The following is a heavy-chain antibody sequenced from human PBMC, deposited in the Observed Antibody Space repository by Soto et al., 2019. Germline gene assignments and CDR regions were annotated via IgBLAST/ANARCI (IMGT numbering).Heavy chain of an antibody. Sequence: EVQLLESGGGLVQPGGSLRLSCAASGFTFSSYAMSWVRQAPGKGLEWVSAISGSGGSTYYADSVKGRFTISRDNSKNTLYLQMNSLRAEDTAVYYCAKDHPYAAGGIVVVRDAVDIWGQGTMVTVSS. CDR1: GFTFSSYA. CDR3: AKDHPYAAGGIVVVRDAVDI. CDR2: ISGSGGST. J-gene: IGHJ3*02. V-gene: IGHV3-23*01. D-gene: IGHD3-22*01.